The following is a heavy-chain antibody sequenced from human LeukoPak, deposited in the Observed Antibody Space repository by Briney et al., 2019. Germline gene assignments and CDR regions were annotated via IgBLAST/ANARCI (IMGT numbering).Heavy chain of an antibody. Sequence: GGSLRLSCAASGFTFSSYSMNWVRQAPGKGLEWVSSISSSSSYIYYADSVKGRFTISRDNAKNSLYLQMNSLRAEDTAVYYCAREWIQLGYYYYYMDVWGKGTTVIVSS. D-gene: IGHD5-18*01. CDR3: AREWIQLGYYYYYMDV. CDR2: ISSSSSYI. V-gene: IGHV3-21*01. CDR1: GFTFSSYS. J-gene: IGHJ6*03.